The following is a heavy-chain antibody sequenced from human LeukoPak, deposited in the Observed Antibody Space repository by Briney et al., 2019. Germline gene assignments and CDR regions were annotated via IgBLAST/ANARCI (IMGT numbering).Heavy chain of an antibody. J-gene: IGHJ4*02. V-gene: IGHV3-74*01. CDR2: IKNDGSYT. D-gene: IGHD3-22*01. CDR3: VRDDGHYGVDY. CDR1: GFTFSSHW. Sequence: AGGSLTLSCAASGFTFSSHWMHWVRHAPGKGLVWVSRIKNDGSYTSDVDSVEGRFTISRDNAKNTLHLQMNSVRAEDTAVHYCVRDDGHYGVDYWGQGTLVTVSS.